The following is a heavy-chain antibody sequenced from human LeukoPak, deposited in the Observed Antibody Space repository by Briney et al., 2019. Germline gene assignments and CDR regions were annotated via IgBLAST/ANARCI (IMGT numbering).Heavy chain of an antibody. D-gene: IGHD4-23*01. CDR2: INHSGST. V-gene: IGHV4-34*01. CDR3: ARDYGGNSGFDY. Sequence: PSETLSLTCAVYGGSFSGYYWSWIRHPPGKGLEWIGEINHSGSTNYNPSLKSRVTISVDTSKNQFSLKLSSVTAADTAVYYCARDYGGNSGFDYWGQGTLVTVSS. J-gene: IGHJ4*02. CDR1: GGSFSGYY.